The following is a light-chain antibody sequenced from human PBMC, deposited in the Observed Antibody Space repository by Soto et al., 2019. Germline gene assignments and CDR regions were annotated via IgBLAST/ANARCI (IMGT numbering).Light chain of an antibody. J-gene: IGKJ2*01. V-gene: IGKV1-39*01. Sequence: DIQMTQSPSSLSASVGDRVSITCRASESIATSLNWYQQKPGKAPKLLIYTSSSLQTGVPSRFSGSGSGTDFTLTISSLQPEDFAAYFCQQSYSTPYTFAQGTKLEI. CDR3: QQSYSTPYT. CDR2: TSS. CDR1: ESIATS.